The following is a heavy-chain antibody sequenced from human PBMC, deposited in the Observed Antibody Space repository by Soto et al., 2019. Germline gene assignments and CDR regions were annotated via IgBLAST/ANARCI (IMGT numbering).Heavy chain of an antibody. J-gene: IGHJ5*02. D-gene: IGHD3-3*01. CDR2: INHTVGT. Sequence: PSETLSLTCAVYGGSVNGYYWNWIRQPPGKGLEWIGEINHTVGTHYNPSLKSRVNMSVDTSKNQFSLRLSSVTAADTAIYYCATRITVFGLLIPPFHPWGQGTQVTLS. CDR3: ATRITVFGLLIPPFHP. CDR1: GGSVNGYY. V-gene: IGHV4-34*01.